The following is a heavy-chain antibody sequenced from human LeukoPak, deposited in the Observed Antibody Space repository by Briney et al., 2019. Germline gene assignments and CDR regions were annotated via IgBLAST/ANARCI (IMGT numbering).Heavy chain of an antibody. V-gene: IGHV1-2*02. CDR2: INPNSGGT. J-gene: IGHJ5*02. Sequence: ASVKVSCKASGYTFTGHYMHWVRQAPGQGLEWMGWINPNSGGTNYAQKFQGRVTMTRDTSISTAYMELSRLRSDDTAVYYCARDPATVTTIQYNWFDPWGQGTLVTVSS. CDR1: GYTFTGHY. D-gene: IGHD4-17*01. CDR3: ARDPATVTTIQYNWFDP.